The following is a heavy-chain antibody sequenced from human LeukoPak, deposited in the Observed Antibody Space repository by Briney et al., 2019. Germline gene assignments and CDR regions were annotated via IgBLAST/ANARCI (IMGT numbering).Heavy chain of an antibody. CDR3: ARGPYYDFWSGYLGSDNWFDP. D-gene: IGHD3-3*01. V-gene: IGHV1-2*02. Sequence: ASVKVSCKXSGYTFTGYYMHWVRQAPGQGLEWMGWINPNSGGTNYSQKFQGRVTMTRDTSISTAYMELSRLRSDDTAVYYCARGPYYDFWSGYLGSDNWFDPWGQGTLVTVSS. CDR2: INPNSGGT. J-gene: IGHJ5*02. CDR1: GYTFTGYY.